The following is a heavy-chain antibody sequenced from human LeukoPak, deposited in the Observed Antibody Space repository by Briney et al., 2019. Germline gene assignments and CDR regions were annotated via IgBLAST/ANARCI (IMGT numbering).Heavy chain of an antibody. Sequence: GGSLRLSCAASGFTVSSNYMSWVRQAPGKGLEWVSVIYSGGSTYYAGSVKGRFTISRDNSKNTLYLQMNSLRAEHTAVYYCVPRKEWSCYMDVWGKGATVTVSS. CDR1: GFTVSSNY. V-gene: IGHV3-53*01. CDR3: VPRKEWSCYMDV. CDR2: IYSGGST. J-gene: IGHJ6*03. D-gene: IGHD3-3*01.